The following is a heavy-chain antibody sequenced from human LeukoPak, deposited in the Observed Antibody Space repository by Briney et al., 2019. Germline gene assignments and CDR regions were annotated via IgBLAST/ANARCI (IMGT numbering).Heavy chain of an antibody. CDR3: ARNTVDTAMVRGFYFDY. D-gene: IGHD5-18*01. Sequence: SVKVSCKASGGTFSSYAISWVRQAPGQGLEWMGRIIPILGIAKYAQKFQGRVTITADKSTSTAYMELSSLRSEDTAVYYCARNTVDTAMVRGFYFDYWGQGTLVTVSS. CDR1: GGTFSSYA. J-gene: IGHJ4*02. CDR2: IIPILGIA. V-gene: IGHV1-69*04.